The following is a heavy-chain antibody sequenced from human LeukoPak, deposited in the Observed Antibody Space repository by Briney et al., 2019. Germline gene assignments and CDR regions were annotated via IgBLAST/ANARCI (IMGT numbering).Heavy chain of an antibody. CDR3: AKASTLTGYPTNFDH. Sequence: GGSLRLSCVGSGFTSSSYGMNWVRQAPGKGLEWVSYISSSGSAIHYADSVKGRFTVSRDNSKNTLYLQMNSLRAEDTAVYYCAKASTLTGYPTNFDHWGQGTLVTVSS. V-gene: IGHV3-48*01. CDR1: GFTSSSYG. D-gene: IGHD3-9*01. CDR2: ISSSGSAI. J-gene: IGHJ4*02.